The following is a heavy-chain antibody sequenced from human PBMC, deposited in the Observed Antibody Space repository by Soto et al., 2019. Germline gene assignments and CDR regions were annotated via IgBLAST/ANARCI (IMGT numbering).Heavy chain of an antibody. Sequence: PSETLSLTCVVSSYVIESGHYWGWVRQPPGKGLEWVGSIYDSGTTYYSPSLRSRVTISADTSKNQFSLSLTSVTAADTAVYYCARSPQYYTPGSSPFDYWGPGTMVTVSS. CDR2: IYDSGTT. D-gene: IGHD3-3*01. CDR1: SYVIESGHY. CDR3: ARSPQYYTPGSSPFDY. J-gene: IGHJ4*03. V-gene: IGHV4-38-2*01.